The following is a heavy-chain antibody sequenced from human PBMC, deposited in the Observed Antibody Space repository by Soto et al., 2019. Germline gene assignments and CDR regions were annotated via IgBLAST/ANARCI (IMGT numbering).Heavy chain of an antibody. Sequence: QITLKESGPTLVKPTQTLTLTCTFSGFSLSTSGVGVGWIRQPPGKALEWLALIYWDDDKRYSPSLKSRLTITKDTSKNQVVLTMANMDPVDTATYYCAHSLGSWYGNWFDPWGQGTLVTVSS. D-gene: IGHD6-13*01. CDR3: AHSLGSWYGNWFDP. CDR1: GFSLSTSGVG. V-gene: IGHV2-5*02. J-gene: IGHJ5*02. CDR2: IYWDDDK.